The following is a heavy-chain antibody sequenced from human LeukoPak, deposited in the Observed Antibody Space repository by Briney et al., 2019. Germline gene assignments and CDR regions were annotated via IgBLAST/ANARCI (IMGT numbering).Heavy chain of an antibody. CDR2: INPNSGGT. D-gene: IGHD1-7*01. CDR3: ASGNWNYNPPIDY. CDR1: GYTFTGYY. J-gene: IGHJ4*02. Sequence: ASVKVSCKASGYTFTGYYMHWVRQAPGQGLEWMGWINPNSGGTNYAQKFQGRVTMPRDTSISTAYMELSRLRSDDTAVYYCASGNWNYNPPIDYWGQGTLVTVSS. V-gene: IGHV1-2*02.